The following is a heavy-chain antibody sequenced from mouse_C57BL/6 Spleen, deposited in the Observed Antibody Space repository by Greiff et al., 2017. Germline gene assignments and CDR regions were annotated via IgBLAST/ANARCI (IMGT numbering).Heavy chain of an antibody. CDR3: VRGVCYFDY. Sequence: EVMLVESGGGLVQPKGSLKLSCAASGFSFNNYAMNWVRQAPGKGWEWVARISSESYNYDTSYAESGKNRITITRDDAENMLYMQMKNLKTEDTAMYYCVRGVCYFDYWGQGTTLTVSS. V-gene: IGHV10-1*01. J-gene: IGHJ2*01. CDR1: GFSFNNYA. CDR2: ISSESYNYDT.